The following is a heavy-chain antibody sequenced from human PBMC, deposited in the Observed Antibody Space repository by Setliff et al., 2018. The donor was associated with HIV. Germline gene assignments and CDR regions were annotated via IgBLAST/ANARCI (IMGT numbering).Heavy chain of an antibody. Sequence: SETLSLTCAVSGFSISSGFFWGWVRQPPGKGLEWTGSIYQSGTTYYNPALKSRVTISVDTSKNQFSLRLTSVTAADTAVYFCARVETTVTSRLDYWGQGTLVTVS. D-gene: IGHD4-17*01. CDR1: GFSISSGFF. CDR2: IYQSGTT. J-gene: IGHJ4*02. CDR3: ARVETTVTSRLDY. V-gene: IGHV4-38-2*01.